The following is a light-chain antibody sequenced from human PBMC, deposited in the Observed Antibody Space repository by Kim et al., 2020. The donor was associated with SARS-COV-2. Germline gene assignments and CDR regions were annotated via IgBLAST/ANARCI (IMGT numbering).Light chain of an antibody. CDR2: DAS. J-gene: IGKJ4*01. CDR1: QSIDTS. Sequence: PGEIAILSCGAGQSIDTSLGWYQHRPGQAPRLLVYDASIRASGVPDRFSGSGSGTDFTLTNSSLEPEDFSTYYCQQRDSWPPAVSFGGGTKVDIK. V-gene: IGKV3-11*01. CDR3: QQRDSWPPAVS.